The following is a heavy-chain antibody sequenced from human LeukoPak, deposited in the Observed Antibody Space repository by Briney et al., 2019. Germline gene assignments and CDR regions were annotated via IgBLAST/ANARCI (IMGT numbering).Heavy chain of an antibody. Sequence: ASVKVSCEASGYTFTSYYMHWVRQAPGQGLEWMGIINPSGGSTSYAQKFQGRVTMTRDMSTSTVYMELSSLRSEDTAVYYCARDTYYYDSSGYYYLDYWGQGTLVTVSS. D-gene: IGHD3-22*01. V-gene: IGHV1-46*01. CDR2: INPSGGST. J-gene: IGHJ4*02. CDR3: ARDTYYYDSSGYYYLDY. CDR1: GYTFTSYY.